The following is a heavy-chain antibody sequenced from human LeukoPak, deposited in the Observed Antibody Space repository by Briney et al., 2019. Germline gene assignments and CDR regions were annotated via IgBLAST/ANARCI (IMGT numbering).Heavy chain of an antibody. CDR2: IKPDGREK. CDR1: GFTISTYW. V-gene: IGHV3-7*01. J-gene: IGHJ2*01. CDR3: ASGQGWHFDL. Sequence: PGGSLRLSCAASGFTISTYWMIWVRHAPGKGLECVANIKPDGREKNYVDSVKGRFTISRDNSRNSLFLQMNNLRADDTAVYYCASGQGWHFDLWGRGTLVTVSS.